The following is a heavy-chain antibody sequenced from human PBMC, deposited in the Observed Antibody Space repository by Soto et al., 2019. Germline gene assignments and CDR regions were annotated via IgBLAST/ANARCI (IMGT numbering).Heavy chain of an antibody. CDR3: AKETAAIYCSSTSCSFDY. V-gene: IGHV3-23*01. CDR1: GFTFSSYA. J-gene: IGHJ4*02. CDR2: ISGSGGST. Sequence: GSLRLSCAASGFTFSSYAMSWVRRAPGKGLEWVSAISGSGGSTYYADSVKGRFTISRDNSKNTLYLQMNSLRAEDTAVYYCAKETAAIYCSSTSCSFDYWGQGTLVTVSS. D-gene: IGHD2-2*01.